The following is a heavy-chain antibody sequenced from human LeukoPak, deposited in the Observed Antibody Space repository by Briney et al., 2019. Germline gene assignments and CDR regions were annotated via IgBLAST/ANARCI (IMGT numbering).Heavy chain of an antibody. J-gene: IGHJ4*02. V-gene: IGHV1-69*05. CDR2: FIPIFGTA. CDR3: ARDSLGHYYDSSGSDY. D-gene: IGHD3-22*01. CDR1: GGTFSSYA. Sequence: ASVKVSCTASGGTFSSYAISWVRQVPGQGLEWMGGFIPIFGTANYAQKFQGRVTITTDESTSTAYMELSSLRSEDTAVYYCARDSLGHYYDSSGSDYWGQGTLVTVSS.